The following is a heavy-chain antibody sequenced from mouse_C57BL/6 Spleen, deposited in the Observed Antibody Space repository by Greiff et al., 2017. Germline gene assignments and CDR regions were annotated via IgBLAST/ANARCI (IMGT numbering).Heavy chain of an antibody. D-gene: IGHD1-1*01. J-gene: IGHJ3*01. V-gene: IGHV1-18*01. CDR2: INPNNGGT. CDR3: ARGEGFDYDGSSFAY. Sequence: VHVKQSGPELVKPGASVKIPCKASGYTFTDYNMAWVKQSHGKSLEWIGDINPNNGGTIYNQKLKGKATLTVDKSSSTAYMELRSLTSEDTAVYYGARGEGFDYDGSSFAYWGQGTLVTVSA. CDR1: GYTFTDYN.